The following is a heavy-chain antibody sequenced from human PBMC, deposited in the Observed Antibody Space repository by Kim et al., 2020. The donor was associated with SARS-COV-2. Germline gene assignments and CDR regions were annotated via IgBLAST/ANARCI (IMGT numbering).Heavy chain of an antibody. CDR1: GFTFSSYA. J-gene: IGHJ4*02. CDR2: ISGSGGST. Sequence: GGSLRLSCAASGFTFSSYAMSWVRQAPGKGLEWVSAISGSGGSTYYADSVKGRFTISRDNSKNTLYLQMNSLRAEDTAVYYCAKDQVSRGYFDWLLDYWGQGTLVTVSS. V-gene: IGHV3-23*01. D-gene: IGHD3-9*01. CDR3: AKDQVSRGYFDWLLDY.